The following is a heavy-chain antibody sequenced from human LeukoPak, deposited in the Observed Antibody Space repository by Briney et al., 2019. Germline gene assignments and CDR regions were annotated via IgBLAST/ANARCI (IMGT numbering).Heavy chain of an antibody. J-gene: IGHJ4*02. V-gene: IGHV3-30*18. Sequence: GGSLRLSCAASGFTFSSYGMHWVRQAPGKGLEWVAVISYDGSNKYYADSVKGRFTISRDNSKNTLYLQMNSLRAEDTAVYYCAKDSYGYGITALDYWGQGTLVTVSS. CDR1: GFTFSSYG. D-gene: IGHD5-18*01. CDR3: AKDSYGYGITALDY. CDR2: ISYDGSNK.